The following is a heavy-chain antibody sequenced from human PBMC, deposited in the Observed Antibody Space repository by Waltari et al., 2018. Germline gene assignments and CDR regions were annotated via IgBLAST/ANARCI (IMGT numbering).Heavy chain of an antibody. CDR1: GFTFSSYW. J-gene: IGHJ2*01. V-gene: IGHV3-74*01. CDR2: INRYGSTT. CDR3: ARAQLTMARNLDL. D-gene: IGHD3-10*01. Sequence: EVQLVESGGGLVQPGGSLGLSCVTSGFTFSSYWMHWVRQVPGKGLVWGSRINRYGSTTSYADSVKGRFTISRDNAKNTLYLQMNSLRADDTSVYYCARAQLTMARNLDLWGRGTLVTVSS.